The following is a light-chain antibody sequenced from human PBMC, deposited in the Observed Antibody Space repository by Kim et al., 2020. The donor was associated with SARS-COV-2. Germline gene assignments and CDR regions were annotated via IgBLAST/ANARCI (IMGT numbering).Light chain of an antibody. CDR1: ALPKQY. V-gene: IGLV3-25*03. CDR2: EDT. CDR3: QSSDSSDTYWV. J-gene: IGLJ3*02. Sequence: PGQTARITCSGDALPKQYAYWFQQKPGQAPVVVIYEDTERPSGIPERFSGSTSGTTVALTISGVQAEDEADYYCQSSDSSDTYWVFGGGTQLTVL.